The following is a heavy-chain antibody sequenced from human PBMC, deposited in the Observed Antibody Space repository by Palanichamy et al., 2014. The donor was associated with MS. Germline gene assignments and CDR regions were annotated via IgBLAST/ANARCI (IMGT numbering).Heavy chain of an antibody. CDR3: AKDGIHLGESSYM. CDR1: GFPFSTYA. Sequence: EVQLMESGGDLVQPGGSLRLSCVASGFPFSTYAVSWVRQAPGKGLEWVSTISGSGSITHYADSVTGRFTISRDNSKNTLYLHLSGLRVEDTAIYHCAKDGIHLGESSYMWGQGTLVAVSS. V-gene: IGHV3-23*01. J-gene: IGHJ4*02. CDR2: ISGSGSIT. D-gene: IGHD3-16*02.